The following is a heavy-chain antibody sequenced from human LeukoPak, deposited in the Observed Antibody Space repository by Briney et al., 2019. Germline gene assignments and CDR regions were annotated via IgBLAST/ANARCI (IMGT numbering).Heavy chain of an antibody. D-gene: IGHD3-3*01. J-gene: IGHJ4*02. CDR2: MSGSGGST. CDR3: AKDADLGYDFWSGYFSFDY. Sequence: PGGSLRLSCAASGFTFSSYAMSWVRQAPGKGLEWVSAMSGSGGSTYYADSVKGRLTISRDNSKNTLYLQMNSLRAEDTAVYYCAKDADLGYDFWSGYFSFDYWGQGTLVTVSS. V-gene: IGHV3-23*01. CDR1: GFTFSSYA.